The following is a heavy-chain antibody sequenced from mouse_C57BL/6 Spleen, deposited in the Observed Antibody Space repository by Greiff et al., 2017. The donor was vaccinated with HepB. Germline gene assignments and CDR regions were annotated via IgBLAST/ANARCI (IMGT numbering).Heavy chain of an antibody. V-gene: IGHV1-52*01. J-gene: IGHJ4*01. CDR2: IDPSDSET. CDR1: GYTFTSYW. Sequence: VQLQQPGAELVRPGSSVKLSCKASGYTFTSYWMHWVKQRPIQGLEWIGNIDPSDSETHYNQKFKDKATLTVDKSSSTAYMQLSSLTSEDSAVYYCARYGNPIPLAMDYWGQGTSVTVSS. D-gene: IGHD1-1*01. CDR3: ARYGNPIPLAMDY.